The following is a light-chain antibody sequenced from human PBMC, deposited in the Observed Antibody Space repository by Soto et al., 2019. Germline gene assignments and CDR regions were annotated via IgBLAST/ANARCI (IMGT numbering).Light chain of an antibody. Sequence: QSVLTQPRSVSGSPGQSVTISCTGISSDVGAVYDVHWYQQLPGTAPKLLIYVNSNRPSGVPDRFSGSKSGTSASLAITGLQAEDEDDYSSPSYDRRLSGVFGHGTXVPAL. CDR3: PSYDRRLSGV. CDR2: VNS. CDR1: SSDVGAVYD. V-gene: IGLV1-40*01. J-gene: IGLJ1*01.